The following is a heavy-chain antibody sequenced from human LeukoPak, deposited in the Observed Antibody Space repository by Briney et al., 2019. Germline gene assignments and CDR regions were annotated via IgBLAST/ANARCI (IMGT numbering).Heavy chain of an antibody. CDR1: GGSISSYY. J-gene: IGHJ5*02. CDR3: ARDKYYYDSSGYYPKGWFDP. V-gene: IGHV4-59*01. Sequence: SETLSLTCTVSGGSISSYYWSWIRQPPGEALEWIGYIYSSGSTSYNPSLKSRVTISVDTSKNQFSLKLSSVTAADTAVYYCARDKYYYDSSGYYPKGWFDPWGQGTLVTVSS. D-gene: IGHD3-22*01. CDR2: IYSSGST.